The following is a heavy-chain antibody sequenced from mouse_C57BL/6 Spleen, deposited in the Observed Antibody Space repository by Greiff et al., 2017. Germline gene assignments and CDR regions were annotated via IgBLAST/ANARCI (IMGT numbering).Heavy chain of an antibody. CDR1: GFTFSDYG. V-gene: IGHV5-15*04. CDR2: ISNLAYSI. Sequence: EVMLVESRGGLVQPGGSLKLSCAASGFTFSDYGMAWVRQAPRKGPEWVAFISNLAYSIYYADTVTGRFTISRENAKNTLYLEMSSLRSEDTAMYYCARQGVNYAMDYWGQGTSVTVSS. CDR3: ARQGVNYAMDY. J-gene: IGHJ4*01.